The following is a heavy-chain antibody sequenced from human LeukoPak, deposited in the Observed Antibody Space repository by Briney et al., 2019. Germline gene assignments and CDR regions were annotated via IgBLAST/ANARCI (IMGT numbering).Heavy chain of an antibody. CDR2: IIPIFGTA. D-gene: IGHD3-22*01. J-gene: IGHJ4*02. V-gene: IGHV1-69*13. Sequence: SVKVSCKASGGTFSSYAISWVRQAPGQGLEWMGGIIPIFGTANYAQKFQGRVTITADESTSTAYMELSSLRSEDTAVYYCARDEDYYDSSGTFDYWGQGTLVTVSS. CDR3: ARDEDYYDSSGTFDY. CDR1: GGTFSSYA.